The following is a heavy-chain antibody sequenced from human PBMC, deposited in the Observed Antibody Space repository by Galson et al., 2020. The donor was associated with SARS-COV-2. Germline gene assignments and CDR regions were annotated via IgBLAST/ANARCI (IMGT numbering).Heavy chain of an antibody. CDR1: GYSFTTHY. V-gene: IGHV1-46*01. D-gene: IGHD4-4*01. CDR3: ARDSQGVHDYNYLIL. Sequence: GESLKISCKAPGYSFTTHYMHWVRQAPGQGLEWMGVINPSGGGTTHAQKFQGRVTMIRDTSTSTAFMELSSLGSDDTAVYFCARDSQGVHDYNYLILWGQGSLVTVS. CDR2: INPSGGGT. J-gene: IGHJ4*02.